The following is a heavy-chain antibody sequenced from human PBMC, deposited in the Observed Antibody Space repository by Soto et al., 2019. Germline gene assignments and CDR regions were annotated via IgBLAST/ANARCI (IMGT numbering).Heavy chain of an antibody. V-gene: IGHV4-39*01. Sequence: PSETLSLTCTVSGGSISSSSYYWGWIRQPPGKGLEWIGSIYYSGSTYYSPSLKSRVTISVDTSKNQFSLKLSSVTAADTAVYYCARLRSYILDVWGQGTTVTVS. J-gene: IGHJ6*02. D-gene: IGHD3-3*02. CDR3: ARLRSYILDV. CDR2: IYYSGST. CDR1: GGSISSSSYY.